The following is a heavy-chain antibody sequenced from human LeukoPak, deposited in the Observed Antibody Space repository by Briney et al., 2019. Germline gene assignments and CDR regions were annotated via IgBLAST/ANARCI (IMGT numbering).Heavy chain of an antibody. Sequence: GVSLRLSCAASGFTFSSSTMSWVRQAPGKGLEWVSAISNNGGYTYYADSVQGRFTISRDNSKSTLCLQMNSLRAEDTAVYYCAKQLGYCSDGSCYFPYWGQGTLVTVSS. V-gene: IGHV3-23*01. CDR1: GFTFSSST. CDR2: ISNNGGYT. J-gene: IGHJ1*01. CDR3: AKQLGYCSDGSCYFPY. D-gene: IGHD2-15*01.